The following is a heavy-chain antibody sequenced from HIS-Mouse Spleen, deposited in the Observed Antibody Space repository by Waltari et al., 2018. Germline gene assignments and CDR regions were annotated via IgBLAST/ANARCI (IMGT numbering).Heavy chain of an antibody. CDR2: IWYDGSNK. D-gene: IGHD1-1*01. V-gene: IGHV3-33*06. CDR1: GFTFSSYG. CDR3: AKAGYRTTGTAFYWYFDL. Sequence: GRSLRLSCAASGFTFSSYGMHWVRQAPGKGLEWVAVIWYDGSNKYYADSVKGRFTISRDNSKNTLYLQMNSLRAEDTAVYYCAKAGYRTTGTAFYWYFDLWGRGTLVTVSS. J-gene: IGHJ2*01.